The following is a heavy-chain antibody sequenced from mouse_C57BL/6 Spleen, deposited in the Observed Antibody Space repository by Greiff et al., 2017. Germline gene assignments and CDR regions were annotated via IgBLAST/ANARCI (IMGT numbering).Heavy chain of an antibody. Sequence: QVQLQQPGAELVKPGASVKLSCKASGYTFTSYWMQWVKQRPGQGLEWMGEIDPSDSYTNYNQKFKGKATLTVDTSSSTAYMQLSSLTSEDSAVYYCARGTTVVVFDYWGQGTTLTVSS. CDR1: GYTFTSYW. CDR2: IDPSDSYT. V-gene: IGHV1-50*01. CDR3: ARGTTVVVFDY. D-gene: IGHD1-1*01. J-gene: IGHJ2*01.